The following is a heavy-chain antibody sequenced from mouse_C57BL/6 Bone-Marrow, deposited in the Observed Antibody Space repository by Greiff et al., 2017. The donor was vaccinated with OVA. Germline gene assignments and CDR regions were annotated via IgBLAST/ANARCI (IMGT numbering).Heavy chain of an antibody. CDR1: GFTFSDFY. J-gene: IGHJ4*01. D-gene: IGHD1-1*01. Sequence: EVMLVESGGGLVQSGRSLRLSCATSGFTFSDFYMEWVRQAPGKGLEWIAASRNKANDYTTEYSASVKGRFIVSRDTSQSILYLQMNALRAEDTAIYYCARDAPYYYDGGAMDYWGQGTSVTVSS. V-gene: IGHV7-1*01. CDR2: SRNKANDYTT. CDR3: ARDAPYYYDGGAMDY.